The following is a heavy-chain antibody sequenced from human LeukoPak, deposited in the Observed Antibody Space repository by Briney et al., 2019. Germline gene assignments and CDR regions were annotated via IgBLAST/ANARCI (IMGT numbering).Heavy chain of an antibody. V-gene: IGHV1-18*01. J-gene: IGHJ4*02. CDR3: ARFWTYCSSTSCYYYFDY. CDR2: ISAYNGNT. D-gene: IGHD2-2*01. Sequence: GALVKVSCKASGYTFTSYGISWVRQAPGQGLEWMGWISAYNGNTNYAQKLQGRVTMTTDTSTSTAYMELRSLRSDDTAVYYCARFWTYCSSTSCYYYFDYWGQGTLVTVSS. CDR1: GYTFTSYG.